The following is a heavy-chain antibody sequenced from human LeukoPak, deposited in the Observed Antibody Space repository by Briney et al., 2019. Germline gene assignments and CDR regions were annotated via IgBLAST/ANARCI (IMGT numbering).Heavy chain of an antibody. CDR1: GFTFSSYA. V-gene: IGHV3-23*01. D-gene: IGHD5-18*01. CDR2: VSGSGGST. CDR3: AKSIRLWFWNDAFDI. Sequence: GGSLRLSCAASGFTFSSYAMSWVRQAPGKGLEWVSAVSGSGGSTYYADSVKGRFTISRDNSRNTLYLQMNSLRAEDTAVYYCAKSIRLWFWNDAFDIWGQGTMVTVSS. J-gene: IGHJ3*02.